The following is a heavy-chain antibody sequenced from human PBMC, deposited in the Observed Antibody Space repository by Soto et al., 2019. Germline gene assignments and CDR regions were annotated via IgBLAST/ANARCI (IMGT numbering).Heavy chain of an antibody. D-gene: IGHD1-1*01. CDR3: AKDTSFLLHGIHY. Sequence: GGSLRLSCAASGFTFSNYGMSWVRQAPGKGLEWVSGVSGTGSSTYHADSVKGRLTISRDNSKNTLFLQMNSLRADDTAVYYCAKDTSFLLHGIHYWGQGTLVTVSS. CDR1: GFTFSNYG. V-gene: IGHV3-23*01. J-gene: IGHJ4*02. CDR2: VSGTGSST.